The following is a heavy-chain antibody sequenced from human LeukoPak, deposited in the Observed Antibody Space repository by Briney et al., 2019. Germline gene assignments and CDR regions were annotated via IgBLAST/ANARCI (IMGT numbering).Heavy chain of an antibody. D-gene: IGHD1-26*01. CDR3: AMSEWELLPHY. Sequence: PSETLSLTCAVYGGSFSGYYWSWIRQPPGKGLEWIGEINHSGSTNYNPSLKSRVTISVDTSKNQFSLKLSSVTAADTAVYYCAMSEWELLPHYWGQGTLVTVSS. V-gene: IGHV4-34*01. J-gene: IGHJ4*02. CDR1: GGSFSGYY. CDR2: INHSGST.